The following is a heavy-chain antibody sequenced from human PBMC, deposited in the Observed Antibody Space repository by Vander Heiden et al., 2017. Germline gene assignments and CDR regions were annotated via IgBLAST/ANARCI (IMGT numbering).Heavy chain of an antibody. Sequence: QVPLVESGGGVVQPGRFMRLSCAASGFIFSNFGMQWVRQAPGKGLEWVAVIYFDGINKYYADSVKGRFTISRDNSKNTVYLQMNSLRAEDTAVYYCARLYSYGDFDYWGQGTLVTVSS. V-gene: IGHV3-33*03. CDR2: IYFDGINK. CDR3: ARLYSYGDFDY. J-gene: IGHJ4*02. D-gene: IGHD5-18*01. CDR1: GFIFSNFG.